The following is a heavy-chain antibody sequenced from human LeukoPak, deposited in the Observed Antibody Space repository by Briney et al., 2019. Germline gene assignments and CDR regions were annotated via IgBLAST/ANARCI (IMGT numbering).Heavy chain of an antibody. CDR1: GFTFSSYG. CDR2: IGYDGRNK. Sequence: GGALRLPCAASGFTFSSYGIHWVGQAPGKGLKGVTFIGYDGRNKYYAPSVKGRFTISRDNSKNTLYLQLNSLRAEDTAVYYCAREGGSSWYYWGQGHLVTVSS. D-gene: IGHD6-13*01. CDR3: AREGGSSWYY. J-gene: IGHJ4*02. V-gene: IGHV3-30*02.